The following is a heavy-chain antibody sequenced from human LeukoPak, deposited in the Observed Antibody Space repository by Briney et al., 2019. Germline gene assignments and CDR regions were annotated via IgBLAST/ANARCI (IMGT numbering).Heavy chain of an antibody. D-gene: IGHD6-19*01. J-gene: IGHJ6*02. CDR3: ARLIGVADKHGMDV. CDR2: IYHSGST. V-gene: IGHV4-59*08. Sequence: GSLRLSCAASGFTFSSSAMTWVRQPPGKGLEWIGFIYHSGSTNYNPSPKSRVTISVDTSKNQFSLKLSSVTAADTAVYYCARLIGVADKHGMDVWGQGTTVTVSS. CDR1: GFTFSSSA.